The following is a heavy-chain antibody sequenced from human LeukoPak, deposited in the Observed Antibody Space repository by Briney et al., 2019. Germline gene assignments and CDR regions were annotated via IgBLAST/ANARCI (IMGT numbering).Heavy chain of an antibody. J-gene: IGHJ4*02. V-gene: IGHV3-48*01. CDR3: ARQVREWELSFDY. Sequence: GGSLRLSCAASGFTFSSYSMNWVRQAPGKGLEWVSYISTTSSTIYYADSVKGRFTISRDNAKSSLYLQMNSLRAEDTAVYYCARQVREWELSFDYWGQGTLVTVSS. D-gene: IGHD1-26*01. CDR1: GFTFSSYS. CDR2: ISTTSSTI.